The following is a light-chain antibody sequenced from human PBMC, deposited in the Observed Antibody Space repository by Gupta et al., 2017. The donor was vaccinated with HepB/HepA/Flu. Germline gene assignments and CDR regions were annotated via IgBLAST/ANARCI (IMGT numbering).Light chain of an antibody. CDR1: NIGSKS. V-gene: IGLV3-21*03. Sequence: SYVLTQPPSVSVAPGKTARITCGGNNIGSKSVHWYQQKPGQASVLVVYDDSDRLSGIPERFSGSNSGNTATLTISRVEAGDEADYYCQVWDSSSDHYVVFGGGTKLTVL. J-gene: IGLJ2*01. CDR2: DDS. CDR3: QVWDSSSDHYVV.